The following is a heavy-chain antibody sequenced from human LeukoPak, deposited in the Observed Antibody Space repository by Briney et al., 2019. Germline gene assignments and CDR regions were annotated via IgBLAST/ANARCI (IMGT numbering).Heavy chain of an antibody. J-gene: IGHJ4*02. CDR2: IIPIFGTA. D-gene: IGHD3-3*01. CDR1: GGTFSSYA. Sequence: SVKVSCKASGGTFSSYAISWVRQAPGQGLEWMGGIIPIFGTANYAQKFQGRVTITTDESTGTAYMELSSLRSEDTAVYYCARKPKGYDFWSGYYDYWGQGTLVTVSS. CDR3: ARKPKGYDFWSGYYDY. V-gene: IGHV1-69*05.